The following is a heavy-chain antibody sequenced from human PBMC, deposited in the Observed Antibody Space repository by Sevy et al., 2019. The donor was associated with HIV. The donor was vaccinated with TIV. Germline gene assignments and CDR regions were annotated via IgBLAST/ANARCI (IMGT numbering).Heavy chain of an antibody. D-gene: IGHD1-26*01. CDR1: GLNFRNSW. Sequence: GGSLRLSCATFGLNFRNSWMAWVRQTPGKGLEFLADIKQDGYETYYVDSVKGRFTISRDNAKNSLHLQMNSLRAEDTAMYFCVRDKEEGASVFDYWGQGTPVTVSS. CDR3: VRDKEEGASVFDY. J-gene: IGHJ4*02. CDR2: IKQDGYET. V-gene: IGHV3-7*03.